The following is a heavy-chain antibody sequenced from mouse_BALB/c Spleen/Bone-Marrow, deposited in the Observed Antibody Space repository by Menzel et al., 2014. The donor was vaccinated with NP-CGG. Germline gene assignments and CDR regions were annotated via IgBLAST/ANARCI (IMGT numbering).Heavy chain of an antibody. CDR2: INPDSSTI. D-gene: IGHD2-3*01. J-gene: IGHJ3*01. V-gene: IGHV4-1*02. Sequence: EVHLVESGGGLVHPGGSLKLSCAASGFDFSRYWMGWVRQAPGKGLEWIGEINPDSSTINYTPSLKDKFIISRDNAKNTLYLQMSKVRSEDTALYYCSRLGYYGGFAYWGQGTLVNISA. CDR1: GFDFSRYW. CDR3: SRLGYYGGFAY.